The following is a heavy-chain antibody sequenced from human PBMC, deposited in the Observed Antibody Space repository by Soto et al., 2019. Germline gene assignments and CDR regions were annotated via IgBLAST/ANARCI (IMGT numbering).Heavy chain of an antibody. CDR1: GFTFSDHY. CDR2: TRNKANSYTT. CDR3: ARGAAMVRGVTHVHGMDV. J-gene: IGHJ6*02. Sequence: EVQLVESGGGLVQPGGSLRLSCAASGFTFSDHYMDWVRQAPGKGLEWVGRTRNKANSYTTEYAASVKGRFTISRDDSRNSLYLQMNSLKTEDTAVYYCARGAAMVRGVTHVHGMDVWGQGTTVTVSS. V-gene: IGHV3-72*01. D-gene: IGHD3-10*01.